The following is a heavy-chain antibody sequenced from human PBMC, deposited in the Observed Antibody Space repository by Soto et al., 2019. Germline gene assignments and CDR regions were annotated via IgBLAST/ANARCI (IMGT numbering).Heavy chain of an antibody. CDR2: INHSGNT. CDR1: SWPFGGYY. Sequence: SETLSLACALHSWPFGGYYWGRISGPSGKGLEWIGEINHSGNTNYNPSLKSRVTISVDTSKNQFSLKLSSVTAADTAVYYCARHNYDGSGYYYYYYGMDVWGQGTTVS. V-gene: IGHV4-34*01. J-gene: IGHJ6*02. D-gene: IGHD3-22*01. CDR3: ARHNYDGSGYYYYYYGMDV.